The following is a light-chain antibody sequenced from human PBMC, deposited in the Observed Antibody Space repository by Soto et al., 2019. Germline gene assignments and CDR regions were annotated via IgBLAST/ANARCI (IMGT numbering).Light chain of an antibody. J-gene: IGKJ3*01. CDR3: QQYGSSPFT. CDR1: QSVSSSY. V-gene: IGKV3-20*01. Sequence: EIVLTQSPGTLSLSPGERATLSCRASQSVSSSYLAWYQQKPGQAPRLLIYGASSRATGIPDRFSGSGSGTDFTLTISRLEPEDFAVYYCQQYGSSPFTFGPGTKVYIK. CDR2: GAS.